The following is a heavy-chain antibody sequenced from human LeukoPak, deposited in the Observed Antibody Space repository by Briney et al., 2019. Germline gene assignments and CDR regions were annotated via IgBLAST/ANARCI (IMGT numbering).Heavy chain of an antibody. CDR2: ISYDGSNK. V-gene: IGHV3-30-3*01. Sequence: GGSLRPSCAASGFTFSSCDMHWVRQAPGKGLEWGAVISYDGSNKYYADSVKGRFTISRDNSKNTLYLQMNSLRVEDAAVYYCAKDRSAGYCSGSRCYSMPFDIWGQGTMVXVSS. J-gene: IGHJ3*02. CDR3: AKDRSAGYCSGSRCYSMPFDI. D-gene: IGHD2-15*01. CDR1: GFTFSSCD.